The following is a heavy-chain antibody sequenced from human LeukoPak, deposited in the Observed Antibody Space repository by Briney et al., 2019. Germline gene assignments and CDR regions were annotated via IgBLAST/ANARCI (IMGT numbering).Heavy chain of an antibody. Sequence: PGGSLRLSCAASGFTFSSYEMNWVRQAPGKGLEWVSYISSSGSTIYYADSVKGRFTISRDNAKNSLYLQMNSLRAEDTAVYYCARESGYCSGTSCSNWFDPWGQGTLVTVSS. CDR1: GFTFSSYE. CDR3: ARESGYCSGTSCSNWFDP. D-gene: IGHD2-2*01. J-gene: IGHJ5*02. CDR2: ISSSGSTI. V-gene: IGHV3-48*03.